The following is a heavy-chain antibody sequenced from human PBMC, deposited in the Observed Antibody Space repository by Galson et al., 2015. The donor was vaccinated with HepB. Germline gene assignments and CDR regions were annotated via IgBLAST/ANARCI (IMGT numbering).Heavy chain of an antibody. CDR1: GGTFSGYA. Sequence: SVKVSCKASGGTFSGYAISWVRQAPGQGLECMGGIIPIFGSANYAQKFQGRVTITADESTSTAYMELSSLRSEDTAVYYCARALYYYDRSGNYYAYNWFDPWGQGTLVTVS. D-gene: IGHD3-22*01. CDR2: IIPIFGSA. V-gene: IGHV1-69*13. CDR3: ARALYYYDRSGNYYAYNWFDP. J-gene: IGHJ5*02.